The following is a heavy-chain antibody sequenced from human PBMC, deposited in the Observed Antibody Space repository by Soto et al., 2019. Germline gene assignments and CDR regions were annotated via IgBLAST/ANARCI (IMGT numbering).Heavy chain of an antibody. CDR3: ATGPLPRHYYYGMDV. CDR2: ISSSSSYI. Sequence: GGSLRLSCAASGFTFSSYSMNWVRQAPGKGLEWVSSISSSSSYIYYADSVKGRFTISRDNAKNSLYLQMNSLRAEDTAVYYCATGPLPRHYYYGMDVWGQGTTVTVSS. J-gene: IGHJ6*02. CDR1: GFTFSSYS. V-gene: IGHV3-21*01.